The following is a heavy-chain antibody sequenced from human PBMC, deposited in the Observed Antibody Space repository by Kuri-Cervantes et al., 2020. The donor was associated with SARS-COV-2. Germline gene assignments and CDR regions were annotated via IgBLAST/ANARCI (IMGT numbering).Heavy chain of an antibody. J-gene: IGHJ4*02. D-gene: IGHD6-19*01. CDR3: ARDLSGWAVDY. V-gene: IGHV3-21*01. Sequence: ETLKIFCAASGFTVSNYAMNVARQAPGKGLEWVSSISSSSSYIYYADSVKGRFTISRDNSKNTLYVQMNSLRAEDTAVYYCARDLSGWAVDYWGQGTLVTVSS. CDR2: ISSSSSYI. CDR1: GFTVSNYA.